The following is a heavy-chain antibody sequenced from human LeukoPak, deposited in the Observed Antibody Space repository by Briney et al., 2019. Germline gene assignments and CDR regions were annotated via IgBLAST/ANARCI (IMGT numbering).Heavy chain of an antibody. V-gene: IGHV4-59*01. Sequence: PSETLSLTCTVSGGSISSYYWSWIRQPPGKGLEWIGYIYYSGSTNYNPSLKSRVTISVDTSKNQFSLKLSSVTAADTAVYYCARSVSRSYYPYYYYMDVWGKGTTVNVPS. CDR3: ARSVSRSYYPYYYYMDV. CDR2: IYYSGST. D-gene: IGHD1-26*01. CDR1: GGSISSYY. J-gene: IGHJ6*03.